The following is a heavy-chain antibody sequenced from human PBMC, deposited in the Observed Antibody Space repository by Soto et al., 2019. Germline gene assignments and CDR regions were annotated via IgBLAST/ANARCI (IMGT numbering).Heavy chain of an antibody. Sequence: QVQVVESGGGVVQPGRSLRLSCAASGFTFSNYGFHWVRQAPGKGLDWVAVISYDGSNKRYVDSVTGRFTISRDNSENRVFLQMNSLRAEDTAVYYCAKSSYHDLCFDMWGQGTMVIVSS. CDR2: ISYDGSNK. J-gene: IGHJ3*02. CDR3: AKSSYHDLCFDM. CDR1: GFTFSNYG. D-gene: IGHD3-3*01. V-gene: IGHV3-30*18.